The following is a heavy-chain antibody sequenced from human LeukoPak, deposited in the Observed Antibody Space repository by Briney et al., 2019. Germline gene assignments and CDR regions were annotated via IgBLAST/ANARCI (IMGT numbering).Heavy chain of an antibody. CDR2: IYYSGST. CDR1: GGSISSSSYY. D-gene: IGHD4-23*01. J-gene: IGHJ5*02. Sequence: PSETLSLTCTVSGGSISSSSYYWGWIRQPPGKGLEWIGSIYYSGSTYYNPSLKSRVTISVDTSKNQFSLKLSSVTAADTAVYYCARVGRGDYGGNSHLRFDPWGQGTLVTVSS. CDR3: ARVGRGDYGGNSHLRFDP. V-gene: IGHV4-39*07.